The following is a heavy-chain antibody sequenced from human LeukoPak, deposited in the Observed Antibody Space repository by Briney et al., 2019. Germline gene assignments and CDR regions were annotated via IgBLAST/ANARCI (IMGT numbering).Heavy chain of an antibody. J-gene: IGHJ4*02. V-gene: IGHV3-21*01. CDR1: GFTFSSYS. CDR2: ISSSSSYI. CDR3: ARVSSTSGHPLDY. D-gene: IGHD2-2*01. Sequence: GGSLRLSCAASGFTFSSYSMNWVRQAPGKGLEWVSSISSSSSYIYYADSVKGRFTISRDNAKNSLYLQMNSLRAEDTAVYYCARVSSTSGHPLDYWGQGTLVTVSS.